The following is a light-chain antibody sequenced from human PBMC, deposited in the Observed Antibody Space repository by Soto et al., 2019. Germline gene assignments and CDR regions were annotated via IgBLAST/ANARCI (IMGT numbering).Light chain of an antibody. J-gene: IGKJ2*01. V-gene: IGKV3-20*01. CDR3: QYYGDSHYT. CDR2: AAS. Sequence: EIVLTQSPGTLSLSPGESATLSCRASQSVSSHYLAWYQQKPGQTPSLLIYAASTRATGIPDRFSGSGSGTDFTLTIGRLEPEDFVVYYCQYYGDSHYTFGQGTKVEIK. CDR1: QSVSSHY.